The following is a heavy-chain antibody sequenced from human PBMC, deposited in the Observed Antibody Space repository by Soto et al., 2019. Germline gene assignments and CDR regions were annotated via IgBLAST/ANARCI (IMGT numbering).Heavy chain of an antibody. V-gene: IGHV4-59*01. J-gene: IGHJ6*02. Sequence: PSETLSLTCTVSGGSISSYYWSWIRQPPGKGLEWIGYIYYSGSTNYNPSLKSRVTISVDTSKNQFSLKLSSVTAADTAVYYCAFGPLVAGGMDVWGQGTTVTVSS. CDR1: GGSISSYY. CDR2: IYYSGST. CDR3: AFGPLVAGGMDV. D-gene: IGHD3-3*01.